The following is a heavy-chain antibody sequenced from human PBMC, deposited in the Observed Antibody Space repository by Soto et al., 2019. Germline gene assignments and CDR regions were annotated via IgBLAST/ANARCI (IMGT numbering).Heavy chain of an antibody. D-gene: IGHD6-13*01. Sequence: ETLSLTCAVYGGSFSGYYWSWLRQPPGKGLEWIGEINHSGSTNYNPSLKSRVTISVDTSKNQFSLKLSSVTAADTAVYYCAGGKSIAAAGTVPDYYGMDVWGQGTTVTVSS. CDR2: INHSGST. CDR1: GGSFSGYY. J-gene: IGHJ6*02. V-gene: IGHV4-34*01. CDR3: AGGKSIAAAGTVPDYYGMDV.